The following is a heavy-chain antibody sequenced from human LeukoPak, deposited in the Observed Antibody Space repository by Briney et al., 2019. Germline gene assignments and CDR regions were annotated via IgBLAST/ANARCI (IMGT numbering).Heavy chain of an antibody. CDR2: ISSSSSYI. D-gene: IGHD4-23*01. J-gene: IGHJ4*02. Sequence: GGSLRLSCAASGFTFSSYSMNWVRQAPGKGLEWVSSISSSSSYIYYADSVKGRFTISRDNAKNSLYLQMNSLRAEDTAVYYCARESGDYGGNLSSFDYWGQGTLVTVSS. CDR3: ARESGDYGGNLSSFDY. V-gene: IGHV3-21*01. CDR1: GFTFSSYS.